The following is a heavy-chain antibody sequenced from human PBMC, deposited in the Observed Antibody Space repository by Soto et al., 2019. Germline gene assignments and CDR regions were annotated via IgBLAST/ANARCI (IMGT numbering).Heavy chain of an antibody. CDR2: ISAYNGNT. CDR3: ARDSLAVAGTYSVAGYFQH. V-gene: IGHV1-18*04. CDR1: GYTFTSYG. Sequence: ASVKVSCKASGYTFTSYGISWVRQAPGQGLEWMGWISAYNGNTNYAQKLQGRVTMTTDTSTSTAYMELRSLRSDDTAVYYCARDSLAVAGTYSVAGYFQHWGQGTLVTVSS. J-gene: IGHJ1*01. D-gene: IGHD6-19*01.